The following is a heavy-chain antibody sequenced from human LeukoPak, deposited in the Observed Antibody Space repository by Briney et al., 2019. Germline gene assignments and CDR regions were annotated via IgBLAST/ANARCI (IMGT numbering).Heavy chain of an antibody. D-gene: IGHD3-10*01. CDR1: GGSISSYY. V-gene: IGHV4-59*01. J-gene: IGHJ6*02. CDR2: IYYSGST. CDR3: ARSYGSGSYTPYYYYGMDV. Sequence: SETLSLTCTVSGGSISSYYWSWIRQPPGKGLEWIGYIYYSGSTNYNPSLKSRVTISVDTSKNQFSLKLSSVTAADTAVYYCARSYGSGSYTPYYYYGMDVWGQGTTVTVSS.